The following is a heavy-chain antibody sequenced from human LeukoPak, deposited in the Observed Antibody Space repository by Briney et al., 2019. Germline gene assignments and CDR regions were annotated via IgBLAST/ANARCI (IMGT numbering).Heavy chain of an antibody. J-gene: IGHJ6*02. CDR2: ISYDGSNK. Sequence: GGSLRLSCAASGFTFSSYAMLWVRQAPGKGLEWVAVISYDGSNKYYADSVKGRFTISRDNSKNTLDLQMNSLRAEDTAVYYCARDDYGMDVWGQGTTVTVSS. V-gene: IGHV3-30*04. CDR3: ARDDYGMDV. CDR1: GFTFSSYA.